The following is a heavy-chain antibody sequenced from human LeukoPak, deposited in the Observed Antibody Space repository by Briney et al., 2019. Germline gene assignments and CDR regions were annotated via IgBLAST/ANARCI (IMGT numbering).Heavy chain of an antibody. CDR2: TNHSGST. CDR3: ARGGVWGSYRPINYFDY. J-gene: IGHJ4*02. CDR1: GGSFSGYY. Sequence: PSETLSLTCAVYGGSFSGYYWSWIRQPPGKGLEWIGETNHSGSTNYNPSLKSRVTISVDTSKNQFSLKLSSVTAADTAVYYCARGGVWGSYRPINYFDYWGQGTLVTVSS. D-gene: IGHD3-16*02. V-gene: IGHV4-34*01.